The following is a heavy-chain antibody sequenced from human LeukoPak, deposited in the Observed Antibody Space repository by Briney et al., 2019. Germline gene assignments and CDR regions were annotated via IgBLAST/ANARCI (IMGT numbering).Heavy chain of an antibody. CDR3: AKDLIGRAVAGLFDY. V-gene: IGHV3-23*01. D-gene: IGHD6-19*01. J-gene: IGHJ4*02. CDR2: ISGSGGST. CDR1: GFTFSSYA. Sequence: PGGSLRLSCAASGFTFSSYAMSWVRQAPGKGLEWVSAISGSGGSTYYADSVRGRFTISRDNSKNTLYLQMNSLRAEDTAVYYCAKDLIGRAVAGLFDYWGQGTLVTVSS.